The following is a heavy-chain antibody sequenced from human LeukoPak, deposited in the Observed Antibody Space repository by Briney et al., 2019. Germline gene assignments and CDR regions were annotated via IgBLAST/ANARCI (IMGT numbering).Heavy chain of an antibody. J-gene: IGHJ4*02. CDR2: INHSGST. V-gene: IGHV4-34*01. Sequence: SETLSLTCAVYGGSFSGYYWSWIRQPPGKGLEWIGEINHSGSTNYNPSLKSRVTISVDTSKNQFFLKLSSVTAADTAVYYCARGRGVTMPDYWGQGTLVTVSS. D-gene: IGHD3-10*01. CDR1: GGSFSGYY. CDR3: ARGRGVTMPDY.